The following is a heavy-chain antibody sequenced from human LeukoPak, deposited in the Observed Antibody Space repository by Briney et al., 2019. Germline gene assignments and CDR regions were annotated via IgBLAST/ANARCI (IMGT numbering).Heavy chain of an antibody. CDR1: GDSVSSGSYY. Sequence: SETLSLTCSVSGDSVSSGSYYWNWIRQPPGKGLEWNGYIYYSGSTNYNPSLKSRVTISVDTSKNQFSLKLSSVTAADTAVYYCARGYDSKSSWFDPWGQGTLVTVSS. D-gene: IGHD3-3*01. CDR2: IYYSGST. J-gene: IGHJ5*02. CDR3: ARGYDSKSSWFDP. V-gene: IGHV4-61*01.